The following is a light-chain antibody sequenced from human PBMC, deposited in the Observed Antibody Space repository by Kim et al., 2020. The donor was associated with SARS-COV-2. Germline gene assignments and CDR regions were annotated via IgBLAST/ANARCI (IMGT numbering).Light chain of an antibody. CDR2: GAS. J-gene: IGKJ3*01. V-gene: IGKV3-20*01. Sequence: EIVLTQSPGILSLSPGERATLSCRASQSLSYSYLAWYHQKPGQAPRLLIYGASNRATGIPDRFSGSASGTDFTLTISRLETEDFAVYYCQNYGSSPRFTFGPGTKVDIK. CDR3: QNYGSSPRFT. CDR1: QSLSYSY.